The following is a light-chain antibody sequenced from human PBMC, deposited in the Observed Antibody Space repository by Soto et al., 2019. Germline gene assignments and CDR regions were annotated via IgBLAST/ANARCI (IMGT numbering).Light chain of an antibody. CDR2: EVS. Sequence: QSVLTQPASVSGSPGQSITISCTGTSSDVGAYTSVSWYQQHPDKAPKLMIYEVSNRPSGVSNRFSGSKSANTASLTISGLQAEDEAHYYCSSYTSDNRSYVFGTGTKVTVL. CDR1: SSDVGAYTS. V-gene: IGLV2-14*01. J-gene: IGLJ1*01. CDR3: SSYTSDNRSYV.